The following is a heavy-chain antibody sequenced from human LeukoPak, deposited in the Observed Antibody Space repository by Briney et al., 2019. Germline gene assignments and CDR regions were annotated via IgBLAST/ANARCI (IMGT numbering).Heavy chain of an antibody. CDR2: ISYDGSNK. Sequence: GGSLRLSCAASGFTFSSHAMHWVRQAPGKGLEWVALISYDGSNKYYADSVKGRFTISRDKSKNTLYLQMNSLRVEDKAVYYCARGREGAFDIWGQGTMVTVSS. J-gene: IGHJ3*02. CDR3: ARGREGAFDI. CDR1: GFTFSSHA. D-gene: IGHD1-26*01. V-gene: IGHV3-30*04.